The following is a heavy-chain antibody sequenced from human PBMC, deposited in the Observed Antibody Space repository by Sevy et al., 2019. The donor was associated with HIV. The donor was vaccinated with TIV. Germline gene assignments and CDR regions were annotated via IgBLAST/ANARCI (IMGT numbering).Heavy chain of an antibody. J-gene: IGHJ4*02. D-gene: IGHD6-13*01. CDR1: GDSFSNYY. V-gene: IGHV4-59*01. CDR3: ARGVGQQHILQLFDQ. Sequence: SETLSLTCTVSGDSFSNYYWSWIRQPPGKGLEWIGYIYYSGNTRYNPSLKSRVTMSIDTSKTQFSLKLSSVTAADTAVYYCARGVGQQHILQLFDQWGQGTLVTVSS. CDR2: IYYSGNT.